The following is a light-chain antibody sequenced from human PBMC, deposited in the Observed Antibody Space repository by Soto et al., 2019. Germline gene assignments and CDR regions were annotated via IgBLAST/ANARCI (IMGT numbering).Light chain of an antibody. V-gene: IGKV3-20*01. J-gene: IGKJ1*01. CDR1: QSVSSSY. Sequence: EIVLTQSPGTLSLSPGERATLSCRASQSVSSSYLAWYQQKPGQAPRLLIYAASSRATGIPDRFSGSGSGTDFTLTISSLQPDDFATYYCQHYNSYGTFGQGTKVDIK. CDR2: AAS. CDR3: QHYNSYGT.